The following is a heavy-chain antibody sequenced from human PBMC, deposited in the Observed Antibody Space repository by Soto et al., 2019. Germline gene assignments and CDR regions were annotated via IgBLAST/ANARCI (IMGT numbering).Heavy chain of an antibody. V-gene: IGHV3-48*03. CDR2: ISSSGSTI. CDR1: GFTFSSYE. J-gene: IGHJ4*02. Sequence: ALRLSCAASGFTFSSYEMNWVRQAPGKGLEWVSYISSSGSTIYYADSVKGRFTISRDNAKNSLYLQMNSLRAEDTAVYYCARVSDSSVPDYWGQGALVTSPQ. CDR3: ARVSDSSVPDY. D-gene: IGHD3-22*01.